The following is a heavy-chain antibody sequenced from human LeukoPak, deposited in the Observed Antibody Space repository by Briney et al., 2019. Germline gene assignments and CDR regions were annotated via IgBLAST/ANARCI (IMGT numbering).Heavy chain of an antibody. V-gene: IGHV3-23*01. J-gene: IGHJ5*02. Sequence: GGSLRLSCAASGFTFSSYAMSWVRQAPGKGLEWVSAISGSGGSTYYADSVKGRFTISRDNSKNTLYLQMNSLRAEDTAVYYCAKAGGWAAAATRWFDPWGQGTLVTVSS. D-gene: IGHD6-13*01. CDR3: AKAGGWAAAATRWFDP. CDR2: ISGSGGST. CDR1: GFTFSSYA.